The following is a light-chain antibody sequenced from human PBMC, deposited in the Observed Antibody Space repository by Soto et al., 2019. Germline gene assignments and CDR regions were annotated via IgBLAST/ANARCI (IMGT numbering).Light chain of an antibody. CDR3: SSCAGSDNPYV. J-gene: IGLJ1*01. CDR1: SSDVGGCKF. V-gene: IGLV2-8*01. Sequence: QSALTQPPSASGSPGQSVTISCTGTSSDVGGCKFVSWYQQYPGKAPKLIIYEVSKRPSGVPDRFSGSKSGNTASLTVAGRQAADDADYYCSSCAGSDNPYVFGTGTKLTVL. CDR2: EVS.